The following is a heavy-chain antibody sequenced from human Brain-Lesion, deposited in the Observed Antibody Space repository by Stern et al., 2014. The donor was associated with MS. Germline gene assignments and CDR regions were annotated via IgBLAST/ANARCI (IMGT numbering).Heavy chain of an antibody. D-gene: IGHD3-22*01. CDR1: GFTFDDFA. CDR2: VNWNSGSL. CDR3: TKDSGYFSGLFDS. Sequence: EVQLVESGGGLVQPGRSLRLSCAASGFTFDDFAMHWVRQAPGKGLEWVSGVNWNSGSLAHADLVMTRFSNFRDSAKNSLFLQMNSLRPEDTALYYCTKDSGYFSGLFDSWGQGTLVTVSS. V-gene: IGHV3-9*01. J-gene: IGHJ4*02.